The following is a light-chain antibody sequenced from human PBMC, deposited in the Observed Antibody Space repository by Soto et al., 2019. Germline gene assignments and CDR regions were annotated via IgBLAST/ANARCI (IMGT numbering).Light chain of an antibody. V-gene: IGLV1-44*01. Sequence: QSVLTQPPSASGTPGQRVTISCSGSSSNIGANPINWYQQLPGTAPKLLIYNNDQRPSGVPDRFSASKSGTSASLAISGLQAEDEADYYCEAWDDSLYGAVLGGGTKGPS. CDR2: NND. CDR1: SSNIGANP. CDR3: EAWDDSLYGAV. J-gene: IGLJ2*01.